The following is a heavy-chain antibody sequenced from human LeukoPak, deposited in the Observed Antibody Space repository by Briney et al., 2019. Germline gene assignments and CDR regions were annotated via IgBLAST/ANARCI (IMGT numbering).Heavy chain of an antibody. Sequence: GSLRLSCAASGFTFSSYAMSWVRQAPGKGLEWVSAISGSGGSTYYADSVKGRFTISRDNSKNTLYLQMNCLRAEDTAVYYCAKPPQPDEEYFQHWGQGTLVTVSS. J-gene: IGHJ1*01. CDR3: AKPPQPDEEYFQH. CDR2: ISGSGGST. CDR1: GFTFSSYA. D-gene: IGHD5-24*01. V-gene: IGHV3-23*01.